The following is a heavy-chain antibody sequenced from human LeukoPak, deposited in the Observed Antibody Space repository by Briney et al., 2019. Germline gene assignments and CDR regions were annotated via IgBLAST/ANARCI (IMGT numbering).Heavy chain of an antibody. CDR3: ARIYGGIDQGPFDY. D-gene: IGHD4-23*01. V-gene: IGHV5-51*01. CDR2: IYPGDSDT. Sequence: GEAPKIFCKGSGYSFTSYWNGWVRQMPGKGLGGIGIIYPGDSDTIYSPSFQGQVTITADKSISTAYLQWSSLKASDTAMYYCARIYGGIDQGPFDYWGQGPLVTVSS. J-gene: IGHJ4*02. CDR1: GYSFTSYW.